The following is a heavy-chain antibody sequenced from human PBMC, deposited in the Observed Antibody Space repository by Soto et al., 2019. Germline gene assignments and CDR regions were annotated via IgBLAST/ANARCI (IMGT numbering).Heavy chain of an antibody. V-gene: IGHV4-30-4*02. Sequence: SETLSLTCTVSGGSISSCDYYWSWIRQPPGKGLEWIGYIYYSGSTYYNPSLKSRVTISVDRSKNQFSLKLSSVTAADTAVYYCARTIWFGELSWFYPWGQGTLVTVSS. D-gene: IGHD3-10*01. J-gene: IGHJ5*02. CDR2: IYYSGST. CDR3: ARTIWFGELSWFYP. CDR1: GGSISSCDYY.